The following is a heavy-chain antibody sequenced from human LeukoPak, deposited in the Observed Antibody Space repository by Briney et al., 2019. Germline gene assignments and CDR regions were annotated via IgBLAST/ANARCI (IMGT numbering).Heavy chain of an antibody. CDR3: ARTSRELRGLDFDY. D-gene: IGHD1-26*01. CDR1: GGSISSYY. Sequence: SETPSLTCTVSGGSISSYYWSWIRQPPGKGLEWIGYIYYSGSTNYNPSLKSRVTISVDTSKNQFSLKLSSVTAADTAVYYCARTSRELRGLDFDYWGQEPWSPSPQ. V-gene: IGHV4-59*01. J-gene: IGHJ4*01. CDR2: IYYSGST.